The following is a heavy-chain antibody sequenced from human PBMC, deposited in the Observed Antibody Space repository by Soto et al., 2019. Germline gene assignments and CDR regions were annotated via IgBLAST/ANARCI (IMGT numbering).Heavy chain of an antibody. J-gene: IGHJ5*02. CDR3: ARVGYSYGNPNWFDP. V-gene: IGHV1-18*01. CDR2: ISAYNGNT. CDR1: GYTFTSYG. Sequence: ASVKVSCKASGYTFTSYGISWVRLAPGQGLEWMGWISAYNGNTNYAQKLQGRVTMTTDTSTSTAYMELRSLRSDDTAVYYCARVGYSYGNPNWFDPWGQGTLVTVSS. D-gene: IGHD5-18*01.